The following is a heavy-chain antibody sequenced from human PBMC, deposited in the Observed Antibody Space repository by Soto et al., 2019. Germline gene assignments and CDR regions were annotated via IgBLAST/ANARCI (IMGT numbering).Heavy chain of an antibody. CDR2: IYYSGST. CDR3: ARSLLLWFGELSDYYDSSGYYFDY. D-gene: IGHD3-22*01. J-gene: IGHJ4*02. Sequence: KPSETLSLTCTVSGGSISSSSYYWGWIRQPPGKGLEWIGSIYYSGSTYYNPSLKSRVTISVDTSKNQFSLKLSSVTAADAAVYYCARSLLLWFGELSDYYDSSGYYFDYWGQGTLVTVSS. V-gene: IGHV4-39*01. CDR1: GGSISSSSYY.